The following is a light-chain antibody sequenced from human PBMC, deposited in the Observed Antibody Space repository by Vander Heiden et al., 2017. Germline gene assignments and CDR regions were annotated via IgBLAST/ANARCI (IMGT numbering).Light chain of an antibody. J-gene: IGLJ3*02. V-gene: IGLV2-23*02. CDR1: SSDVGSYNV. Sequence: QSALTQPASVSGSPGQSITISCTGTSSDVGSYNVVSWYQQHPGKAPTLMIYEVSKRPSGVSNRFSGSKSGNTASLTISGLQAEDEADYYCCSYASSSTWVFGGGTKLTVL. CDR3: CSYASSSTWV. CDR2: EVS.